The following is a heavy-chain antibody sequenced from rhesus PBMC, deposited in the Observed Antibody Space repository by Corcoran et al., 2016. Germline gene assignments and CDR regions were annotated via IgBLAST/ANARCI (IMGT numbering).Heavy chain of an antibody. CDR3: ARTSMAGTRIDY. CDR1: GGSISDSYR. Sequence: QVQLQESGPGVVKPSETLSLTCDVSGGSISDSYRWGWIRQPPGKGLEWIGYIYGSITTTTSNPSLKSRVTISKDTSKNQFSLKLTSVTAADTAVYYCARTSMAGTRIDYWGQGLLVTVSS. V-gene: IGHV4S10*01. D-gene: IGHD1-14*01. J-gene: IGHJ4*01. CDR2: IYGSITTT.